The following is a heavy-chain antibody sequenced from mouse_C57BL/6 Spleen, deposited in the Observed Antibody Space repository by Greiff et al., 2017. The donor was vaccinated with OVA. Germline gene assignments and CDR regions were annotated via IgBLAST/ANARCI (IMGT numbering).Heavy chain of an antibody. Sequence: QVQLQQPGAELVRPGTSVKLSCKASGYTFTSYWMHWVKQRPGQGLEWIGVIDPSDSYTNYNQKFKGKATLTVDTSSSTAHMQLSSLTSEDSAVYYCARGRYPTGYWGQGTTLTVSS. CDR2: IDPSDSYT. CDR3: ARGRYPTGY. D-gene: IGHD2-14*01. V-gene: IGHV1-59*01. CDR1: GYTFTSYW. J-gene: IGHJ2*01.